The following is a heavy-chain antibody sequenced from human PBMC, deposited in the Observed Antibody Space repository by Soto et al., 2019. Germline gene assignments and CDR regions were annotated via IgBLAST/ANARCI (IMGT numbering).Heavy chain of an antibody. J-gene: IGHJ4*02. CDR3: ARESAIFGVVIISDTYFDY. D-gene: IGHD3-3*01. CDR1: GFTFSDYY. V-gene: IGHV3-11*01. Sequence: QVQLVESGGGLVKPGGSLRLSCAASGFTFSDYYMSWIRQAPGKGLEWVSYISSSGSTIYYADSVKGRFTISRDNAKNSLYLQMKSMRAEDTDVYYCARESAIFGVVIISDTYFDYWGQGTLVTVSS. CDR2: ISSSGSTI.